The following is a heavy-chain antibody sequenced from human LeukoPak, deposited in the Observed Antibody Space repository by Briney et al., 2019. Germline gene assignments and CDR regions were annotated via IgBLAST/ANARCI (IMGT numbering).Heavy chain of an antibody. CDR2: ISGSGGST. Sequence: PGGSLILSCAASGFTFSSYAMSWVRPAPGKGLEWVSAISGSGGSTYYADSVKGRFTISRDNSKNTLYLQMNSLRAEDTAVYYCAKTRNSYGYMWGPNWFDPWGQGTLVTVSS. D-gene: IGHD5-18*01. V-gene: IGHV3-23*01. CDR3: AKTRNSYGYMWGPNWFDP. CDR1: GFTFSSYA. J-gene: IGHJ5*02.